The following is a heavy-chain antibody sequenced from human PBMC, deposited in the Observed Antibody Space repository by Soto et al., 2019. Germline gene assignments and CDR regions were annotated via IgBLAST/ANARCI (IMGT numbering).Heavy chain of an antibody. V-gene: IGHV5-51*01. Sequence: PGESLKISCKVSGYTFTSYWIAWVRQMPGKGLEWMGIIYPGDSDTRYSPSFQGHVTISADKSISTAYLQWSSLKASDTAMYYCARQRATQYYYYYYGMDVWGQGTTVTVSS. CDR2: IYPGDSDT. CDR3: ARQRATQYYYYYYGMDV. J-gene: IGHJ6*02. CDR1: GYTFTSYW. D-gene: IGHD2-15*01.